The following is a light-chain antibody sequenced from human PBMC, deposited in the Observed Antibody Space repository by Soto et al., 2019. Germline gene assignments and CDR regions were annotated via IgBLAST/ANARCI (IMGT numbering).Light chain of an antibody. Sequence: DIQMTQSPSTLSASVGDRVTITCRASQNINEWLAWYQQKPGKAPKFLIYDASILESVVPSRFSGSGSGTEFTLTISSLQPDDFATYSCQRYNSYSLTFGQGTKVEIK. CDR3: QRYNSYSLT. J-gene: IGKJ1*01. CDR2: DAS. V-gene: IGKV1-5*01. CDR1: QNINEW.